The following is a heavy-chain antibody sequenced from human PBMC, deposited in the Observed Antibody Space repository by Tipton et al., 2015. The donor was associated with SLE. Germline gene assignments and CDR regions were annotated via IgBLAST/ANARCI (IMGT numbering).Heavy chain of an antibody. CDR3: AKDYYYDSEGSAFDI. Sequence: GSLRLSCAASGFTFSSYAMSWVRQAPGKGLEWVSAISGSGGSTYYADSMKGRFTISRDNSKNTLYLQMNSLRAEDTAVYYCAKDYYYDSEGSAFDIWGQGTMVTVSS. CDR2: ISGSGGST. J-gene: IGHJ3*02. V-gene: IGHV3-23*01. D-gene: IGHD3-22*01. CDR1: GFTFSSYA.